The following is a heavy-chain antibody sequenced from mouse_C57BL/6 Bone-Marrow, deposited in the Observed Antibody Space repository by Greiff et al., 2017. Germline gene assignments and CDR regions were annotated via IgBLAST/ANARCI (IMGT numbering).Heavy chain of an antibody. CDR3: GRLLSPFAY. V-gene: IGHV1-4*01. J-gene: IGHJ3*01. CDR2: ITPSSGYT. Sequence: VQLQQSGAELARPGASVKMSCKASGYTFTSSTMHWVKQRPGQGLEWIGYITPSSGYTKYNQKFKDKATLTADKSSSTAYMQLSSLTSEDSAVYYCGRLLSPFAYWGQGTLVTVSA. CDR1: GYTFTSST.